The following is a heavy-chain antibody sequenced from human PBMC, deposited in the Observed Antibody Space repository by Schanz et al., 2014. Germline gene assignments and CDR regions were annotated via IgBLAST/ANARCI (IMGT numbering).Heavy chain of an antibody. V-gene: IGHV3-21*01. J-gene: IGHJ6*02. CDR1: GFSFSSYS. D-gene: IGHD2-15*01. CDR3: AKGMGYCSGGTCYDYYYYGLDV. Sequence: DLVESGGGLIQRGESLRLSCSASGFSFSSYSMNWVRQAPGKGLEWVSSISSSGSYIHYADSVKGRFTISRDNAKNTLYLQMNSLRAEDTAVYYCAKGMGYCSGGTCYDYYYYGLDVWGQGTTVTVSS. CDR2: ISSSGSYI.